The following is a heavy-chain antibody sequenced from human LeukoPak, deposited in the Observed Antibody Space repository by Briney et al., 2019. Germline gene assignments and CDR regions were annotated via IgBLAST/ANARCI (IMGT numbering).Heavy chain of an antibody. CDR3: ARDEQQFHFDY. CDR1: GFSFSDYY. V-gene: IGHV3-11*04. D-gene: IGHD6-13*01. J-gene: IGHJ4*02. Sequence: GGSLRLSCAATGFSFSDYYMNWFRQVPGKGLEWISYISNSGGAMFYADSVKGRFTISRDNAKNSLYLQMNSLRAEDTAVYYCARDEQQFHFDYWGQGTLVTVSS. CDR2: ISNSGGAM.